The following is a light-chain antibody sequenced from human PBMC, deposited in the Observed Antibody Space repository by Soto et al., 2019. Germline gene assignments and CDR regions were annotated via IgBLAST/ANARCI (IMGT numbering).Light chain of an antibody. Sequence: QSALTQPASVSGSPGQSITISCTGTSSDIGGYNYVSWYQQHPGKAPKLIIYDVNNRPSGVSNRFSGSKSGNTASLTISGLQAEDEAEYYCSSYTSSSTGVFGGGTKVTVL. CDR2: DVN. J-gene: IGLJ2*01. CDR1: SSDIGGYNY. V-gene: IGLV2-14*03. CDR3: SSYTSSSTGV.